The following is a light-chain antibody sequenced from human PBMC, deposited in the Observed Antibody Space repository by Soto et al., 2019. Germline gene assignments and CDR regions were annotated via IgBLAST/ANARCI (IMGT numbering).Light chain of an antibody. Sequence: DIQMTQSPSNLAGSVGGRRTITCRASQTISSWLAWYQQKPGKAPKXXIYKASTLKSGVPSRFSGSGSGTEFTLTISSLKTDDFATYYCQHYNSYSEAFCQGTKVDIK. J-gene: IGKJ1*01. CDR3: QHYNSYSEA. CDR1: QTISSW. CDR2: KAS. V-gene: IGKV1-5*03.